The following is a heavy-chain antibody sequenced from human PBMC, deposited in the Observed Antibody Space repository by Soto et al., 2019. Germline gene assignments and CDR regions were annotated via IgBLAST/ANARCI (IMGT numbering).Heavy chain of an antibody. Sequence: ASVKVSCKASGYTFTGYYMHWVRQTPGQGLEWMGWINPNSGGTNYAQKLQGRVTMTTDTSTSTAYMELRSLRSDDTAVYYCARLRFLEWLSIPYYFDYWGQGTLVTVS. D-gene: IGHD3-3*01. J-gene: IGHJ4*02. V-gene: IGHV1-2*02. CDR3: ARLRFLEWLSIPYYFDY. CDR1: GYTFTGYY. CDR2: INPNSGGT.